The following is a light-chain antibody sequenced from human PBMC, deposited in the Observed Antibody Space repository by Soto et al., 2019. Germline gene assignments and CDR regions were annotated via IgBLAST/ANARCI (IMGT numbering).Light chain of an antibody. CDR1: SSNIGRNA. CDR2: GNN. CDR3: AAWDDSLNAYV. J-gene: IGLJ1*01. Sequence: QSVLTQPPSASGTPGQRVTISCSGSSSNIGRNAVNWYQQLPGTVPKLLIYGNNQRPSGVPDRFSGSKSGTSASLAISGLQSEDEADYYCAAWDDSLNAYVFGTGTKVTVL. V-gene: IGLV1-44*01.